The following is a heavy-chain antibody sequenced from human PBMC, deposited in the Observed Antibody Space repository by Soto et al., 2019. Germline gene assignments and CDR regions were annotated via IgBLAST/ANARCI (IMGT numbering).Heavy chain of an antibody. D-gene: IGHD1-1*01. V-gene: IGHV1-18*01. J-gene: IGHJ4*02. CDR3: ARGTYFDY. Sequence: QVQLVQSGAEVKKPGASVKVSCKAAGYTLTTYGVSWVRQAPGQGLEWVGWISAYNDHTNYAQKFQGRVTMITDTSTSTAYMELRSLRSDATAVYYCARGTYFDYWGQGTLVTVSS. CDR1: GYTLTTYG. CDR2: ISAYNDHT.